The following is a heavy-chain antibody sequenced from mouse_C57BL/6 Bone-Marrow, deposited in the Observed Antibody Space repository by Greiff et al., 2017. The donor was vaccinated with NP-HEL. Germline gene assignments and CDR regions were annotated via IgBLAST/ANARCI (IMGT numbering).Heavy chain of an antibody. CDR2: IHPNSGST. V-gene: IGHV1-64*01. J-gene: IGHJ1*03. CDR3: ASCYYGNYVSWYFDV. D-gene: IGHD2-1*01. CDR1: GYTFTSYW. Sequence: QVQLQQSGAELVKPGASVKLSCKASGYTFTSYWMHWVKQRPGQGLEWIGMIHPNSGSTNYNEKFKSKATLTVDKSSSTAYMQLSSLTSEDSAVYYCASCYYGNYVSWYFDVWGTGTTVTVSS.